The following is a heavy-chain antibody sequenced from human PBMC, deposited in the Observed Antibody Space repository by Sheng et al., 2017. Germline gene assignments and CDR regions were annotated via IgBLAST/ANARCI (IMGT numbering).Heavy chain of an antibody. J-gene: IGHJ4*02. CDR2: VWSDGHTT. V-gene: IGHV3-30*18. CDR3: AKDAGTWHGDY. Sequence: QVQLVESGGGVVQPGMSLRLSCAASGFTFSNYGMLWVRQAPGKGLEWVAVVWSDGHTTYYGDSVKGRFTVSSDISKNTLYLQMNSLRVEDTSVYYCAKDAGTWHGDYWGQGALVTVSS. D-gene: IGHD5-12*01. CDR1: GFTFSNYG.